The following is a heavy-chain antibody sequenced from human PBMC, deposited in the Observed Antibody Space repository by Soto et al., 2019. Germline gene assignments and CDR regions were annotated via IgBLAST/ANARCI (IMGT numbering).Heavy chain of an antibody. D-gene: IGHD3-22*01. V-gene: IGHV1-18*01. CDR2: ITANNVNT. CDR1: GYTFTSYG. Sequence: WASVKVSCKTSGYTFTSYGISWVRQAPGQGLEWMGWITANNVNTNYAQKFQGRVTMTTDTSTATAYMELRSLRSDDTAVYYCARDMGGYYFEPNDYWGQGTLVTVPQ. J-gene: IGHJ4*02. CDR3: ARDMGGYYFEPNDY.